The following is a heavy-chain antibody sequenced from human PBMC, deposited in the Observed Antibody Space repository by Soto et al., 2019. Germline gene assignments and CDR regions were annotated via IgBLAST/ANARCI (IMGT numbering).Heavy chain of an antibody. V-gene: IGHV3-7*03. CDR3: VKDGGYCSSSTCYAPRNHYFDS. CDR2: IKFDGSEK. CDR1: GFTFSDYW. J-gene: IGHJ4*02. D-gene: IGHD2-2*01. Sequence: GGSLRLSCVASGFTFSDYWMSWVRQAPGKGPEWVANIKFDGSEKQYVDSVRGRFTISRDNSRSSLSLQMNSLRAGDTAVYYCVKDGGYCSSSTCYAPRNHYFDSWGQGTLVTVSS.